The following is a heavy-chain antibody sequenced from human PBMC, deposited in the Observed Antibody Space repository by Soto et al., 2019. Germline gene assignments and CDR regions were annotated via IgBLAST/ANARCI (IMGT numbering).Heavy chain of an antibody. Sequence: ASVKVSCKASGGTFSSYAISWVRQAPGQGLEWMGGIIPIFGTANYAQKFQGRVTITADESTSTAYMELSSLRSEDTAVYYCASLKTEITTSYYSCIDVCDQGPTVTVSS. J-gene: IGHJ6*02. CDR1: GGTFSSYA. V-gene: IGHV1-69*13. CDR3: ASLKTEITTSYYSCIDV. CDR2: IIPIFGTA. D-gene: IGHD1-1*01.